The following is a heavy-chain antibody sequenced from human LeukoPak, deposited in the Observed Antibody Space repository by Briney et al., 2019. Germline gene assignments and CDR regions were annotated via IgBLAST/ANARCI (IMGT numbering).Heavy chain of an antibody. D-gene: IGHD3-10*01. J-gene: IGHJ5*02. CDR2: IYYSGST. CDR3: ARTDYHGSGSFYDNWFDP. V-gene: IGHV4-59*01. CDR1: VDSISSYY. Sequence: PSETLSLTCTVSVDSISSYYWSWIRQPPGKGLEWIGYIYYSGSTNYNPSLKSRVTISVDTSKNQFSLKVSSVTAADTAVYYCARTDYHGSGSFYDNWFDPWGPGTLVTVSS.